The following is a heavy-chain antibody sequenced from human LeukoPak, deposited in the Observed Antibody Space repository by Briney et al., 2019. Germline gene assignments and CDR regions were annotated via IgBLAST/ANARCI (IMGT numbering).Heavy chain of an antibody. CDR2: ISRSGEKT. Sequence: GGSLRLSCVGSGFTFNNYAMTWVRQAPGKGLEWVSSISRSGEKTYYADSVRGQFTISRDNSKNSLFLQMNSLRAEDTAIYSCVKAALSGTEGGDYHYHVDVWGKGTTVTVSS. J-gene: IGHJ6*03. CDR1: GFTFNNYA. V-gene: IGHV3-23*01. D-gene: IGHD1-20*01. CDR3: VKAALSGTEGGDYHYHVDV.